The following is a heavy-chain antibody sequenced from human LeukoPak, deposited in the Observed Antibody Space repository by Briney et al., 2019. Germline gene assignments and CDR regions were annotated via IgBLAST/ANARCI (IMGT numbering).Heavy chain of an antibody. J-gene: IGHJ4*02. CDR3: AKDGSALIAVAGPDFDY. D-gene: IGHD6-19*01. V-gene: IGHV3-9*01. CDR1: GFTFDDYA. CDR2: ISWNSGSI. Sequence: PGGSLRLSCAASGFTFDDYAMHWVRQAPGKGLEWVSGISWNSGSIGYADSVKGRFTISRDNAKNSLYLQMNSLRAEDTALYYCAKDGSALIAVAGPDFDYWGQGTLVTVSS.